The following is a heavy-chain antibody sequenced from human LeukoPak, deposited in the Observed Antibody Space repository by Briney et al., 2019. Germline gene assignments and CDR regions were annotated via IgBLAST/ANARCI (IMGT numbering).Heavy chain of an antibody. CDR2: ISSSSSYI. V-gene: IGHV3-21*01. D-gene: IGHD6-6*01. Sequence: GGSLRLSCAASGFTFSDAWMSWVRQAPGKGLEWVSSISSSSSYIYYADSVKGRFTISRDNAKNSLYLQMNSLRAEDTAVYYCARGAASSSDLDYWGQGTLVTVSS. CDR3: ARGAASSSDLDY. CDR1: GFTFSDAW. J-gene: IGHJ4*02.